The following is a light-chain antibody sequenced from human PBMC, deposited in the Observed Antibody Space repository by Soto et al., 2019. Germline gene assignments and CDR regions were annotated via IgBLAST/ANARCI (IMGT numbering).Light chain of an antibody. Sequence: QPASVSGSPGQSITISCTGTSSDVGGFYSVSWYQQHPGKAPKLVISEVSNRPSGISNRFSGSKSGSTASLTISGLQAEDEADYYCSSYTSTSTLVVFGGGTKLTVL. CDR3: SSYTSTSTLVV. V-gene: IGLV2-14*01. CDR2: EVS. CDR1: SSDVGGFYS. J-gene: IGLJ2*01.